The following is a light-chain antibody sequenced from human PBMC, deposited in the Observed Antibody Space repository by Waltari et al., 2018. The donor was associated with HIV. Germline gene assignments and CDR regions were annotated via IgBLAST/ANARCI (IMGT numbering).Light chain of an antibody. CDR1: SWHSTSA. V-gene: IGLV4-69*01. Sequence: QVVLTQSPSASAFLGASVKLTCTLSSWHSTSAIARHQQQPEKGPRYMMKVSNGGGHVKGDGIPGRFSGSSSGAERYLSISSLQSDDEGGYYCQTWDSGIRVFGGGTRLTVL. J-gene: IGLJ3*02. CDR3: QTWDSGIRV. CDR2: VSNGGGH.